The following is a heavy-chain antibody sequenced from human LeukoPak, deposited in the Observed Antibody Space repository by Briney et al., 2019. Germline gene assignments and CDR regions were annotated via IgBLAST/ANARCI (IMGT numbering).Heavy chain of an antibody. J-gene: IGHJ4*02. D-gene: IGHD5-24*01. Sequence: GGSLRLSCAASGFTFSSYAMHWVRQAPGKGLEWVAVISYDGSNKYYADSVKGRFTISRDNSKNTLYLQMNSLRAEDTAVYYCAREEGDGYNFDYWGQGTLVTVSS. V-gene: IGHV3-30-3*01. CDR1: GFTFSSYA. CDR3: AREEGDGYNFDY. CDR2: ISYDGSNK.